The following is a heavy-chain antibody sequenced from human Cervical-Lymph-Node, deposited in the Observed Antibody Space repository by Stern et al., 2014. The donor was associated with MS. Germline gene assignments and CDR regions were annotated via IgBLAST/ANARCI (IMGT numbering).Heavy chain of an antibody. CDR3: ARGNYDFWSGGSNNYLDS. CDR1: LYTFTGHY. V-gene: IGHV1-2*02. CDR2: MNPHGGGT. Sequence: VQLVQSGAEVRNPGASVKVSCKASLYTFTGHYIHWVRQAPGQGLEWMGWMNPHGGGTTYAEEFQGRVTMTSDPSINTAYMEITSLRSDDTAVYYCARGNYDFWSGGSNNYLDSWGQGTLVTVSS. J-gene: IGHJ5*01. D-gene: IGHD3-3*01.